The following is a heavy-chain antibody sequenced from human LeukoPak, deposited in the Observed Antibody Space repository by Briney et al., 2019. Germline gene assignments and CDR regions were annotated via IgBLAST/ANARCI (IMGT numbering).Heavy chain of an antibody. CDR2: IYYSGST. V-gene: IGHV4-59*08. Sequence: SETLSLTCTVSGGSISSYYWSWIRQPSGKGLEWIGYIYYSGSTNYNPSLKSRVTISVDTSKNQFSLKLSSATAADTAVYYCARLPRVQLWPYYFDYWGQGTLVTVSS. D-gene: IGHD5-18*01. CDR3: ARLPRVQLWPYYFDY. J-gene: IGHJ4*02. CDR1: GGSISSYY.